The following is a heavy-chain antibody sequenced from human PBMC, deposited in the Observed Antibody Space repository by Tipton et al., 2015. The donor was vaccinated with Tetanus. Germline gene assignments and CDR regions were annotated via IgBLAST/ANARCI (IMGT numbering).Heavy chain of an antibody. D-gene: IGHD2-2*01. CDR3: ARDRDCSSTSCSDYYYYGMDV. J-gene: IGHJ6*02. V-gene: IGHV3-30-3*01. CDR1: GFTFSSYA. Sequence: SLRLSCAASGFTFSSYAMHWVRQAPGKGLEWVAVISYDGSNKYYADSVKGRLTISRDNSKNTLYLQMNSLRAEDTAVYYCARDRDCSSTSCSDYYYYGMDVWGQGTTVTVSS. CDR2: ISYDGSNK.